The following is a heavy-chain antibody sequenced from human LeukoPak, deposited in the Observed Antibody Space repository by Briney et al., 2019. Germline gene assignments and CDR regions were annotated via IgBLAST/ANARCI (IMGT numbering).Heavy chain of an antibody. CDR3: ARHRSYYDSGNYFGY. J-gene: IGHJ4*02. Sequence: PRGSLRLSCAASGFHFASYEMTWVRQAPRKGLEWVSYISTSGSTKYYPDSVKGRFTISRDNAKNSLYLQMNSLRAEDTAVYYCARHRSYYDSGNYFGYWGQGTLVTVSS. D-gene: IGHD3-10*01. V-gene: IGHV3-48*03. CDR2: ISTSGSTK. CDR1: GFHFASYE.